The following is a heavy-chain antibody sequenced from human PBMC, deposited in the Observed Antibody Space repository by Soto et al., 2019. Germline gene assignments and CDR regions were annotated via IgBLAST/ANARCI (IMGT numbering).Heavy chain of an antibody. Sequence: EVRLVESGGVVVQPGGSLRLSCAASGFMFDDFSMHWVRQAPGKGLEWVALIGRDSINTYYADSVRGRFIVSRDNSKNSLYLQMNSLRSEDTALYYCVKERDDASWTGFEPWGQGTLVTVS. D-gene: IGHD2-2*01. J-gene: IGHJ5*02. CDR1: GFMFDDFS. V-gene: IGHV3-43*01. CDR2: IGRDSINT. CDR3: VKERDDASWTGFEP.